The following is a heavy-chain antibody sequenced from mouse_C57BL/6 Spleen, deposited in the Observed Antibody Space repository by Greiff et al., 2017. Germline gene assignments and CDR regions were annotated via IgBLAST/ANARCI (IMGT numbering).Heavy chain of an antibody. Sequence: EVQRVESGGGLVKPGGSLKLSCAASGFTFSSYAMSWVRQTPEKRLEWVATISDGGSYTYYPDNVKGRFTISRDNAKNNLYLQMSHLKSEDTAMYYCARDWGSYYSNYVGYWGQGTTLTVSS. CDR1: GFTFSSYA. CDR2: ISDGGSYT. V-gene: IGHV5-4*01. D-gene: IGHD2-5*01. CDR3: ARDWGSYYSNYVGY. J-gene: IGHJ2*01.